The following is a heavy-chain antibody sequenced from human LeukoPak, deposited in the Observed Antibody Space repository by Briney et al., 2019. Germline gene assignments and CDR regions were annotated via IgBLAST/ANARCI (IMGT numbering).Heavy chain of an antibody. Sequence: ASVKVSCKASGYTFTGYYMHWVRQAPGQGLEWMGWIDPNSGGTNYAQKFQGRVTMTRDTSISTAYMELSRLRSDDTAVYYCARERGDGIVLMVYAIWDYWGQGTLVTVSS. CDR3: ARERGDGIVLMVYAIWDY. CDR1: GYTFTGYY. D-gene: IGHD2-8*01. V-gene: IGHV1-2*02. CDR2: IDPNSGGT. J-gene: IGHJ4*02.